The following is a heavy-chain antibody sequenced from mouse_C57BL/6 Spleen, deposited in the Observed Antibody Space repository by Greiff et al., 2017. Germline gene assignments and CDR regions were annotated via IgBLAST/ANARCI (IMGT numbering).Heavy chain of an antibody. D-gene: IGHD4-1*02. CDR1: GFNIKDYY. J-gene: IGHJ3*01. CDR2: IDPEDGET. Sequence: VQLQQSGAELVKPGASVTLSCTASGFNIKDYYLHWVKQRTEQCLEWIGMIDPEDGETKSAPKFQGKATITADTSSNTAYLQLSSLTSEDTAVYYCARGSQLGPWFAYWGQGTLVTVSA. CDR3: ARGSQLGPWFAY. V-gene: IGHV14-2*01.